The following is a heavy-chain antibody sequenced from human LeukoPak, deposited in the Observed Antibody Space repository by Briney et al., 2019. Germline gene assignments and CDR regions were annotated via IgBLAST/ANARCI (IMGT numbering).Heavy chain of an antibody. J-gene: IGHJ3*02. D-gene: IGHD2-15*01. Sequence: GASVKVSCKASGYTFTGYYMHWVRQAPGQGLEWMGWINPNSGGTNYAQKFQGRVTMTRDTSISTAYMELSRLRSDDTAVYYCARILRYCSGGSCYSAAFDIWGQGTMVTVSS. V-gene: IGHV1-2*02. CDR1: GYTFTGYY. CDR3: ARILRYCSGGSCYSAAFDI. CDR2: INPNSGGT.